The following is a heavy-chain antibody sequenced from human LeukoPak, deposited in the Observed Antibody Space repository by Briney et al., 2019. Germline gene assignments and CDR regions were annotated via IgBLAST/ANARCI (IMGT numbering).Heavy chain of an antibody. V-gene: IGHV3-53*01. CDR1: GFTFSIYA. D-gene: IGHD3-10*01. CDR2: IYSGGTT. Sequence: QPGGSLRLSCAASGFTFSIYAMSWVRQAPGKGLEWVSIIYSGGTTYYADSVKGRFTISRDNSKNTLYLQMNSLRAEDTAVYYCARLYYYVSGTYSRYFDYWGQGTLVTVSS. J-gene: IGHJ4*02. CDR3: ARLYYYVSGTYSRYFDY.